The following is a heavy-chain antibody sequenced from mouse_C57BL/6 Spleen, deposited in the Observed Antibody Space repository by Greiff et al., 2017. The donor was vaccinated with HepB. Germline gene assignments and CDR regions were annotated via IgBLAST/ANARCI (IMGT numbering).Heavy chain of an antibody. V-gene: IGHV1-52*01. CDR1: GYTFTSYW. Sequence: VQLQQSGAELVRPGSSVKLSCKASGYTFTSYWMHWVKQRPIQGLEWIGNIDPSDSETHYNQKFKDKATLTVDKSSSTAYMQLSSLTSEDSAVYYCARAYYYGSSWYYAMDYWGQGTSVTVSS. J-gene: IGHJ4*01. CDR2: IDPSDSET. CDR3: ARAYYYGSSWYYAMDY. D-gene: IGHD1-1*01.